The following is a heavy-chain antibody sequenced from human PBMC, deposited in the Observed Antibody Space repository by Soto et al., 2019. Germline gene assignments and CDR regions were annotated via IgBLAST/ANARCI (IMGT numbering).Heavy chain of an antibody. CDR3: ASDERAYCSGDNSEQYFDY. CDR2: ISGYNGNT. J-gene: IGHJ4*02. D-gene: IGHD2-15*01. Sequence: QVQLVQSGAEVKKPGASVKVSCKTSGYTFTTYGVSWVRQAPGLGLECMGWISGYNGNTNSAPKFQGRVSMTTDTSTRTAYLELRSLRSDDTPVYYCASDERAYCSGDNSEQYFDYWAQGTLVTVPS. CDR1: GYTFTTYG. V-gene: IGHV1-18*01.